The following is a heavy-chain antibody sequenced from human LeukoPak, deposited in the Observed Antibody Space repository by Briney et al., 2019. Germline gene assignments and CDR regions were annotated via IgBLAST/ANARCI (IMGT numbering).Heavy chain of an antibody. D-gene: IGHD6-19*01. J-gene: IGHJ4*02. CDR3: TTLTVASNFDY. CDR2: IRFDGNNK. CDR1: GFNFSNYG. Sequence: GGSLRLSCEASGFNFSNYGMHWVRQAPGKGLEWVTFIRFDGNNKYYADSVKGRFTISRDNSKNTVYLEMRSLRSEDTAVYYCTTLTVASNFDYWGQGTLVTVSS. V-gene: IGHV3-30*02.